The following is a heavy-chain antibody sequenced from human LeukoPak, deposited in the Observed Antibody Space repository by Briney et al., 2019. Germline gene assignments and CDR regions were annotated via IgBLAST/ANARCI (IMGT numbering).Heavy chain of an antibody. V-gene: IGHV3-7*01. CDR2: IKADGSEK. J-gene: IGHJ3*02. CDR1: GFTFSTSW. Sequence: GGSLRLSCAASGFTFSTSWMTWVREAPGKGLGWVANIKADGSEKYYVDSVRGRFTISRDNAKNSLSLQMNSLRADDTAVYYCARHWEWAFDIWGQGTMVTVSS. CDR3: ARHWEWAFDI. D-gene: IGHD7-27*01.